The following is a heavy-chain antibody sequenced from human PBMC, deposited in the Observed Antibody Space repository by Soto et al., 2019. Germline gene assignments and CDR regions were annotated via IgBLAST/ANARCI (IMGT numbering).Heavy chain of an antibody. V-gene: IGHV3-23*01. CDR2: ISGSGGST. J-gene: IGHJ6*02. CDR3: AKTPLEWFPHGMDV. CDR1: GFTFSSYA. Sequence: PGGSLRLSCAASGFTFSSYAMSWVRQAPGKGLEWVSVISGSGGSTYYADSVKGRFTISRDNSKNTLYLQMNSLRAEDTAVYYCAKTPLEWFPHGMDVWGQGTTVTVSS. D-gene: IGHD3-3*01.